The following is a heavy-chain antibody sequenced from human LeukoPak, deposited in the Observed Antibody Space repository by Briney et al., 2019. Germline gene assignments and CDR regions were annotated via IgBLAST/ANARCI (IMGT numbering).Heavy chain of an antibody. D-gene: IGHD1-1*01. V-gene: IGHV3-13*01. J-gene: IGHJ6*02. CDR2: IGTAGDT. Sequence: GGSLRLSCAASGFTFSSYDMHWVRQATGKCLEWVSAIGTAGDTYYPGSVKGRFTISRENAKNSLYLQMNSLRAGDTAVYYCARGLERRPFYYYYYGMDVWGQGTTVTVSS. CDR1: GFTFSSYD. CDR3: ARGLERRPFYYYYYGMDV.